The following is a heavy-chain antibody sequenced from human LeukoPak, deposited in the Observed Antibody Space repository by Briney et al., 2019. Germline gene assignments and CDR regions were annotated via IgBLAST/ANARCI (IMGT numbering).Heavy chain of an antibody. Sequence: GGSLRLSCAASGFTFSSYWMHWVRQAPGKGPEWVADIKKDGSEKYCVDSLKGRFTISRDNAKNSLYLQMNSLRVEDTAVYYCARGGPPYASDIWGQGTMVTVSS. CDR1: GFTFSSYW. CDR3: ARGGPPYASDI. J-gene: IGHJ3*02. CDR2: IKKDGSEK. V-gene: IGHV3-7*01. D-gene: IGHD1-14*01.